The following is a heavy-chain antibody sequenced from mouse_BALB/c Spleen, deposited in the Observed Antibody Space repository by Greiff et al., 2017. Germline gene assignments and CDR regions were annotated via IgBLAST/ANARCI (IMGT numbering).Heavy chain of an antibody. J-gene: IGHJ2*01. CDR3: ANRGYFDY. Sequence: EVQLVESGGGLVKPGGSLKLSCAASGFAFSSYDMSWVRQTPEKRLEWVAYISSGGGSTYYPDTVKGRFTISRDNAKNTLYLQMSSLKSEDTAMYYCANRGYFDYWGQGTTLTVSS. D-gene: IGHD2-14*01. V-gene: IGHV5-12-1*01. CDR2: ISSGGGST. CDR1: GFAFSSYD.